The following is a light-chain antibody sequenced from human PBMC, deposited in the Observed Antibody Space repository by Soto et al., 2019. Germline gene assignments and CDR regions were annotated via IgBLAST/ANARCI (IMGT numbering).Light chain of an antibody. CDR3: QPRET. Sequence: EIVFTQSPGTLSLSPGERATLSCRASQSGDLAWYQQRPGQVPRLLIYGASSRATGVPDRFSGSGSGTDFTLTISSLEPEHFAVYYFQPRETFGQGPKVEI. CDR1: QSGD. V-gene: IGKV3-20*01. J-gene: IGKJ1*01. CDR2: GAS.